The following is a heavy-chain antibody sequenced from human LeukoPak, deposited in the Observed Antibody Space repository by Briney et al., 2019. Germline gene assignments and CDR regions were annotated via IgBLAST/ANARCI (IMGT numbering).Heavy chain of an antibody. Sequence: GGSLRLSCAASGFTFSSYAMHWVRQAPGKGLEWVAFISYDGSNKYYADSVKGRFTISRDNSKNLYLQMNSLSTEDTAVYYCARQIAVAAAEYFDYWGQGTLITVSS. CDR2: ISYDGSNK. CDR1: GFTFSSYA. V-gene: IGHV3-30-3*01. D-gene: IGHD6-19*01. CDR3: ARQIAVAAAEYFDY. J-gene: IGHJ4*02.